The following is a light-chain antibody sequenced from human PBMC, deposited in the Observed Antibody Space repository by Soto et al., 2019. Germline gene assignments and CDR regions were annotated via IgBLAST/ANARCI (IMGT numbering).Light chain of an antibody. Sequence: DIQMTQSPSALSASVGDRVTSTCQASQDVSNYLNWYQQKPGKAPKLLIYDASNLETGVPDRFSGSGSGTDFTLKISRVEAEDVGVYYCMQSLQSPWTFGQGTTGDIK. CDR2: DAS. J-gene: IGKJ1*01. CDR1: QDVSNY. CDR3: MQSLQSPWT. V-gene: IGKV1-33*01.